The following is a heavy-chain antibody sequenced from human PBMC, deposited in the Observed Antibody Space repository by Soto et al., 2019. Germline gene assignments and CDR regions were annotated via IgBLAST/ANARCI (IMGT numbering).Heavy chain of an antibody. CDR1: GFIFSDFG. J-gene: IGHJ4*02. CDR2: IWSDGSIK. D-gene: IGHD3-3*01. CDR3: ARGNIKTFGVLITIPFDY. Sequence: LRLSCAASGFIFSDFGMHWARQAPGKGLEWVAVIWSDGSIKYYADSVKGRFSISRDNDNDTLYLRMDSLRADDTAVYYCARGNIKTFGVLITIPFDYWGQGTLVTVSS. V-gene: IGHV3-33*01.